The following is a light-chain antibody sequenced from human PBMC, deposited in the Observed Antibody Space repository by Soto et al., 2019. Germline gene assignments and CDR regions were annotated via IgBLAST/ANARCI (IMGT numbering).Light chain of an antibody. CDR1: QSISSY. Sequence: DIQMTQSPSSLCASVGDRVTITCRSSQSISSYLNWYQQKPGKAPKLLIYAASSLQSGVPSRFSGSGSGTDFTLTISSLQPEDFATYYCQQRYSTPQTFGQGTKV. J-gene: IGKJ1*01. V-gene: IGKV1-39*01. CDR2: AAS. CDR3: QQRYSTPQT.